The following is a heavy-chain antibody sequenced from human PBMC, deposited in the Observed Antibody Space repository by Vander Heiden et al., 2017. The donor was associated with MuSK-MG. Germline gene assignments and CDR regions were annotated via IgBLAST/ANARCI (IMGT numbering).Heavy chain of an antibody. V-gene: IGHV3-48*01. CDR3: ARGRGVVGATSGYFDY. CDR2: ISSSSSTI. J-gene: IGHJ4*02. Sequence: EVQLVESGGGLVQPGGSLRLSCVASGFTFSYYSMNWVRQAPGKGLEWSSYISSSSSTIYYADSVKGRFTISRDNAKNSLYLQMNSLRAEDTAVYYCARGRGVVGATSGYFDYWGQGTLVTVSS. D-gene: IGHD1-26*01. CDR1: GFTFSYYS.